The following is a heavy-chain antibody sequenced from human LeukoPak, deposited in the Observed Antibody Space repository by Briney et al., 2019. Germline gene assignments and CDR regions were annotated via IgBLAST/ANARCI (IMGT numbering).Heavy chain of an antibody. CDR1: GYTFVKHG. V-gene: IGHV1-18*01. D-gene: IGHD2-21*01. CDR2: INANTGNT. CDR3: ARIKIVEEVVNPWSWGPKKKTLLTPSAY. J-gene: IGHJ4*02. Sequence: ASVTVSCKASGYTFVKHGISWVRQAPGQGLEWMGWINANTGNTDYAQNFQGRITMTTNPSTSTAYLALRSLTSDDTAVYYCARIKIVEEVVNPWSWGPKKKTLLTPSAYWGQGTLVTVSS.